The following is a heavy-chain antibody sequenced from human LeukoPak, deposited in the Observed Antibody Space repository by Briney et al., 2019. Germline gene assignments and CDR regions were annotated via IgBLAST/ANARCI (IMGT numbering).Heavy chain of an antibody. CDR2: ISSSSYI. J-gene: IGHJ6*03. D-gene: IGHD3-9*01. CDR1: GFTFSSYS. Sequence: PGGSLRLSCAASGFTFSSYSMNWVRQAPGKGLEWVSSISSSSYIYYADSVKGRFTISRDNAKNSLYLQMNSLRAEDTAVYYCARWLMTGTYYYYYYMDVWGKGTTVTVSS. V-gene: IGHV3-21*01. CDR3: ARWLMTGTYYYYYYMDV.